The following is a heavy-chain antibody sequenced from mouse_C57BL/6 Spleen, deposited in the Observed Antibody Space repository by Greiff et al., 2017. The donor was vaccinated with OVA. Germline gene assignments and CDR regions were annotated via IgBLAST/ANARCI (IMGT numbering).Heavy chain of an antibody. Sequence: EVQLVESGGGLVQPGGSLSLSCAASGFTFTDYYMSWVRQPPGKALEWLGFIRNKANGYTTEYSASVKGRFTISRDNSQSILYLQMNALRAEDSATYYWAAGTDYFDYWGQGTTLTVSS. V-gene: IGHV7-3*01. CDR2: IRNKANGYTT. CDR3: AAGTDYFDY. CDR1: GFTFTDYY. D-gene: IGHD4-1*01. J-gene: IGHJ2*01.